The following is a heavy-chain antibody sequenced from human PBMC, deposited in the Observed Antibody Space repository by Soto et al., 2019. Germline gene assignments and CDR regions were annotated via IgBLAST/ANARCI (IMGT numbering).Heavy chain of an antibody. J-gene: IGHJ4*02. CDR1: GDSVSSNSAA. CDR2: TYYRSKWYN. CDR3: AGSVRIRKWLLYGAPNGHDY. V-gene: IGHV6-1*01. Sequence: SQTLSLTCAISGDSVSSNSAAWNWIRQSPSRGLEWLGRTYYRSKWYNDYAVSVKSRITINPDTSKNQFSLQLNSVTPEDTAVYYCAGSVRIRKWLLYGAPNGHDYWGQGTLVTVSS. D-gene: IGHD3-3*01.